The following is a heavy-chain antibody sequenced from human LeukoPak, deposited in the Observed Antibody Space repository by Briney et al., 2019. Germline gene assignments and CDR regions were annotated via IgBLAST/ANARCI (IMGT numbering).Heavy chain of an antibody. CDR3: ARARSYQLLPHPFDP. CDR1: GGSFSGYY. J-gene: IGHJ5*02. CDR2: INHSGST. V-gene: IGHV4-34*01. Sequence: SETLSLTCAVYGGSFSGYYWSWIRQPPGKGPEWIGEINHSGSTNYNPSLKSRVTISVDTSKNQFSLKLSSVTAADTAVYYCARARSYQLLPHPFDPWGQGTLVTVSS. D-gene: IGHD2-2*01.